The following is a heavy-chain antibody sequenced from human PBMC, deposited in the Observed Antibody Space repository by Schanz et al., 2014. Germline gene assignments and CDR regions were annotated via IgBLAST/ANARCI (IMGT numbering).Heavy chain of an antibody. D-gene: IGHD2-8*01. CDR3: ARLGRMGAFDI. Sequence: QVQLVESGGGLVKPGGSLRLSCAASGFTFSDNFMSWIRQAPGKGLEWISYITTSTSYTNYADSVKGRFTISRDNAKKSLFLQMNSLRAEDTAVYYCARLGRMGAFDIWGQGTMVIVSS. CDR2: ITTSTSYT. V-gene: IGHV3-11*06. CDR1: GFTFSDNF. J-gene: IGHJ3*02.